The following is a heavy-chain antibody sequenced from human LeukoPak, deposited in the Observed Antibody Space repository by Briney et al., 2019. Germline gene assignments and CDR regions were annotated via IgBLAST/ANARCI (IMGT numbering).Heavy chain of an antibody. D-gene: IGHD6-13*01. CDR1: DYSISSGYY. Sequence: PSETLSLTCTVSDYSISSGYYWGWIRQPPGKGLEWIGSIYHSGSTYYNPSLKSRVTISVDTSRNQFSLKLSSVTAADTAVYYCARLRGSSWYFDYWGQGTLVTVSS. J-gene: IGHJ4*02. CDR2: IYHSGST. V-gene: IGHV4-38-2*02. CDR3: ARLRGSSWYFDY.